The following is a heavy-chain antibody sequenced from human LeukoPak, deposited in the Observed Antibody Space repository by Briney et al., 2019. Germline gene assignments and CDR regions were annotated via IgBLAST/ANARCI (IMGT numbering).Heavy chain of an antibody. D-gene: IGHD2-21*02. Sequence: GGSLRLSCAASGFTFSNAWMSWVRQAPGKGLEWVGRIKSKTDGGTTDYAAPVKGRYTISRDDSKNTLYLQMNSLKTEDTAVYYCTTVGPRYSGGDCYYYWGQGTLVTVSS. CDR1: GFTFSNAW. CDR2: IKSKTDGGTT. CDR3: TTVGPRYSGGDCYYY. J-gene: IGHJ4*02. V-gene: IGHV3-15*01.